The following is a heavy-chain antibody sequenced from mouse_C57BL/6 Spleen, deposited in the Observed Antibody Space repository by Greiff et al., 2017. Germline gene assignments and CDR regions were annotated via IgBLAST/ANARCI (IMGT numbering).Heavy chain of an antibody. V-gene: IGHV2-2*01. Sequence: VQGVESGPGLVQPSQCLSITCTVSGFSLTSYGVHWVRQSPGKGLEWLGVIWSGGSTAYNAAFISRLSISKDNSKSQVFFKMNILQADDTAIYYCARKLGYYYDYYSMDYWGQGTSVTVSS. CDR2: IWSGGST. J-gene: IGHJ4*01. CDR1: GFSLTSYG. CDR3: ARKLGYYYDYYSMDY. D-gene: IGHD2-4*01.